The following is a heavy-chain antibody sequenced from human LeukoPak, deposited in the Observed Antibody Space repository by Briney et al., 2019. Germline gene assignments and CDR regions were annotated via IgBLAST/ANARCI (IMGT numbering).Heavy chain of an antibody. CDR1: GFTISSNY. CDR2: IYSGGST. J-gene: IGHJ4*02. CDR3: ASSYDFWSGYPF. Sequence: GGSLRLSCAASGFTISSNYMSWVRQPPGQGMERVSVIYSGGSTYYSDSVKVRFTISRDNSKNTLYLQMNSLRAEDTAVYYCASSYDFWSGYPFWGQGTLVTGSS. D-gene: IGHD3-3*01. V-gene: IGHV3-66*01.